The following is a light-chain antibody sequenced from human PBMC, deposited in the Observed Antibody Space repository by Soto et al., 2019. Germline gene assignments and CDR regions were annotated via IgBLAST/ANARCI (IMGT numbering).Light chain of an antibody. CDR3: SSHTRSNVV. V-gene: IGLV2-14*01. CDR1: SDDIDYSNY. Sequence: QSVLTQPASVSGSPGQSITISCTGTSDDIDYSNYVSWYQQHTGTATKLMIYDVNNRPSGVSNRFSGSKSGNTASLTISVLQAEDDGDYYCSSHTRSNVVIGGGTKVTVL. CDR2: DVN. J-gene: IGLJ2*01.